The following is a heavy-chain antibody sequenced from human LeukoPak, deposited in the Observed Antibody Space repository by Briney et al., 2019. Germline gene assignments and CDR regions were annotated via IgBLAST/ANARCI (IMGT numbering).Heavy chain of an antibody. Sequence: SETLSLTCTVSGDSIRSNNYYWGWIRQPPGKGLEWIGSIYDTGSTFYNPSLKSRVIISVDTSKNQFSLKLSSVTAADTAVYYCVSHSDRWLQSHFVDWGQGTLVTVSS. CDR1: GDSIRSNNYY. J-gene: IGHJ4*02. D-gene: IGHD5-24*01. CDR2: IYDTGST. V-gene: IGHV4-39*01. CDR3: VSHSDRWLQSHFVD.